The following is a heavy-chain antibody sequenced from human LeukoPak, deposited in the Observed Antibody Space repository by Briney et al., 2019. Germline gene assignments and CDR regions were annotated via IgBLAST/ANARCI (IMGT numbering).Heavy chain of an antibody. CDR3: ARHANPYQLPRGHNWFDL. CDR2: IYYSGST. Sequence: SATLSLTCTVSGGSISNYYWSWIRPPPGKGLEWIGYIYYSGSTNYNPSLKSRVTISVDTSKNQFSLKLSPVTAADTAVYYCARHANPYQLPRGHNWFDLWGQGTLVSVSS. V-gene: IGHV4-59*08. D-gene: IGHD2-2*01. CDR1: GGSISNYY. J-gene: IGHJ5*02.